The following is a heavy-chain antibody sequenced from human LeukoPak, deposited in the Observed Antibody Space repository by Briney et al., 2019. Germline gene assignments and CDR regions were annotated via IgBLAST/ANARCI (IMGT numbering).Heavy chain of an antibody. CDR3: ARDLAVAXTXFDY. J-gene: IGHJ4*02. V-gene: IGHV3-7*01. D-gene: IGHD6-19*01. CDR1: GFTFSSYW. Sequence: GGSLRLSCAASGFTFSSYWMSWVRQAPGKGLEWVANIKQDGSEKYYVDSVKGRFTISRDNAKNSLYLQMNSLRAEDSAVYYCARDLAVAXTXFDYWGQGTLVTVSS. CDR2: IKQDGSEK.